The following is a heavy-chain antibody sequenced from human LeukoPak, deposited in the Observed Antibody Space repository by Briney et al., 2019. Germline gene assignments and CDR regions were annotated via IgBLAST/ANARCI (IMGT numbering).Heavy chain of an antibody. J-gene: IGHJ4*02. Sequence: SETLSLTCTVSGYSISSGYFWGWIRQPPGKGLEGIGSIYHSGSTSYNPSLKSRVTISVDTSKNQFSLKLSSVTAADTAVYYCASGVEMATGYYFDYWGQGTLVTVSS. D-gene: IGHD5-24*01. CDR2: IYHSGST. V-gene: IGHV4-38-2*02. CDR3: ASGVEMATGYYFDY. CDR1: GYSISSGYF.